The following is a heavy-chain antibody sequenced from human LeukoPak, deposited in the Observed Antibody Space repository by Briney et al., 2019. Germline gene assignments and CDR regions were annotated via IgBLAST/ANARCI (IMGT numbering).Heavy chain of an antibody. D-gene: IGHD5-12*01. V-gene: IGHV3-74*03. CDR3: APQQTYSPYNWFDP. J-gene: IGHJ5*02. CDR1: GFTISNYW. Sequence: GESLRLSCVGSGFTISNYWMHWVRQAPGTGLVWVSRIRPDGSITTYADSVKGRFTISRDNAKNTLYLQMNSLRAKDTAVYYCAPQQTYSPYNWFDPWGQGTLVTVSS. CDR2: IRPDGSIT.